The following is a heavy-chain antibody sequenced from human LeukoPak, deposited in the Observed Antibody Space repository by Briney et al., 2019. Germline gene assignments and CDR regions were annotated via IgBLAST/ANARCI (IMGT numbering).Heavy chain of an antibody. D-gene: IGHD2-15*01. J-gene: IGHJ4*02. CDR3: ARVTCSGGSCFKNPYFDY. CDR1: GFNFNSYW. V-gene: IGHV3-7*01. Sequence: GGSLRLSCAASGFNFNSYWMTWVRQAPGKGLEWVANIREDGSEQYSVDSVKGRFTISRDNAKNSLYLRMNSLRAEDTAVYFCARVTCSGGSCFKNPYFDYWGQGTLVTVSS. CDR2: IREDGSEQ.